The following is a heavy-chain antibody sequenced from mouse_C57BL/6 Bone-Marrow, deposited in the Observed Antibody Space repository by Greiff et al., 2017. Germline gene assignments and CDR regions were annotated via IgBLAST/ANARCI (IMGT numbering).Heavy chain of an antibody. CDR1: GYTFTDYY. V-gene: IGHV1-26*01. D-gene: IGHD2-1*01. CDR3: RSFPRYYAHY. CDR2: INPNNGGT. Sequence: EVQLLQSGPELVKPGASVKISCKASGYTFTDYYMNWVKQSHGKSLEWIGDINPNNGGTSYNQKFKGKATLTVDKSSSTAYMELRSLTSEDSAVYYCRSFPRYYAHYGGQGTTLTVSS. J-gene: IGHJ2*01.